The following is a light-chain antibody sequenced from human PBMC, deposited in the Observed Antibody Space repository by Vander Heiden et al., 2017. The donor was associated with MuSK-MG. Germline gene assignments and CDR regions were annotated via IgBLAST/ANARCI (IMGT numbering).Light chain of an antibody. V-gene: IGLV3-1*01. CDR3: QAWDSSTPYV. CDR2: QDS. CDR1: KLGDKY. J-gene: IGLJ1*01. Sequence: SYELTQPPSVSVSPGQTASITCSGDKLGDKYACWYQKKPGQSPVLVIYQDSKRPSGIPERFSGSNSGNTATLTISGTQAMDEADYYCQAWDSSTPYVFGTGTKVTVL.